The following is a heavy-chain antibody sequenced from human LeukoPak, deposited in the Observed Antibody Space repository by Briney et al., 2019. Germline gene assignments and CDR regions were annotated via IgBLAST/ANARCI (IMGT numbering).Heavy chain of an antibody. CDR1: GGSFSGYY. D-gene: IGHD6-19*01. CDR3: ARRSEYSSGWYFYY. J-gene: IGHJ4*02. CDR2: INHSGST. Sequence: SEALSLTCAVYGGSFSGYYWSWIRQPPGKGLEWIGEINHSGSTNYNPSLKSRVTTSVDTSKNQFSLKLSSVTAADTAVYYCARRSEYSSGWYFYYWGQGTLVTVSS. V-gene: IGHV4-34*01.